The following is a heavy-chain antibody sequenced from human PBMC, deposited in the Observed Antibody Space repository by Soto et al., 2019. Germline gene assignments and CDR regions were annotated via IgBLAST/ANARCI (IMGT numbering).Heavy chain of an antibody. CDR1: GFTFSSYG. D-gene: IGHD2-2*02. V-gene: IGHV3-30*03. CDR3: ARDGGDIVVVPAAIGFNDDYYGMDV. J-gene: IGHJ6*02. CDR2: ISYDGSNK. Sequence: PGGSLRLSCAASGFTFSSYGMHWVRQAPGKGLEWVAVISYDGSNKYYADSVKGRFTISRDNSKNTLYLQMNSLRAEDTAVYYCARDGGDIVVVPAAIGFNDDYYGMDVWGQGTTVTVSS.